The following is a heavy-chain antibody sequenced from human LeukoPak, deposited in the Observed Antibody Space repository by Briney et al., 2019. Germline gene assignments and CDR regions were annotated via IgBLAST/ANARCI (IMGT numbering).Heavy chain of an antibody. J-gene: IGHJ4*02. D-gene: IGHD5-24*01. CDR1: GFTFSNAW. Sequence: GGSLRLSCAASGFTFSNAWMSWVRQAPGKGLEWVGRIKSKTDGGTTDYAAPVKGRFTISRDDSKNTLYLQMNSLKTEDTAVYYCTTEGLEMATTNGGYWGQGTLVTVSS. CDR2: IKSKTDGGTT. CDR3: TTEGLEMATTNGGY. V-gene: IGHV3-15*01.